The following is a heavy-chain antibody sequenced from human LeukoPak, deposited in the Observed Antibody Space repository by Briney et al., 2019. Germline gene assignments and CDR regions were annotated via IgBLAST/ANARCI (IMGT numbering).Heavy chain of an antibody. CDR1: GYTFTSYY. CDR2: INPSGGST. Sequence: GASVKVSCKASGYTFTSYYMHWVRQAPGQGLEWMGIINPSGGSTSYAQKFQGRVTMTRDMSTSTVYMELSSLRSEDTAVYYCARDVDGTAAGNIRWFDPWGQGTLVTVSS. CDR3: ARDVDGTAAGNIRWFDP. D-gene: IGHD6-13*01. J-gene: IGHJ5*02. V-gene: IGHV1-46*01.